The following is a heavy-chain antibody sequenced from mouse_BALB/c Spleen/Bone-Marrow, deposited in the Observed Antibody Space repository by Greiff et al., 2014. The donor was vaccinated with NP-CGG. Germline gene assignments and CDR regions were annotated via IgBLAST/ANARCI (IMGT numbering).Heavy chain of an antibody. J-gene: IGHJ4*01. V-gene: IGHV1S22*01. D-gene: IGHD2-14*01. CDR1: GYTFTSYW. CDR2: IYPGSGST. Sequence: LQQSXSELVRPGASVKLSCKASGYTFTSYWMHWVKQRPGQGLEWIGNIYPGSGSTNYDEKFKSKATLTVDTSSSTAYMQLSSLTSEDSAVYYCTREVRRYAMDYWGQGTSVTVSS. CDR3: TREVRRYAMDY.